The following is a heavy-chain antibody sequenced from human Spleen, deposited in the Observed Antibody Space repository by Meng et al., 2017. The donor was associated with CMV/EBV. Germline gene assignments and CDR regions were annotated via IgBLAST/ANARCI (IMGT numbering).Heavy chain of an antibody. CDR2: ISGSGGST. Sequence: GGSLRLSCAASGFTFSSYAMSWVRQAPGKGLEWVSAISGSGGSTYYADSVKGRFTISRDNAESSLFLQMNSLRAEDTAVYYCECSSSGYYYNGIDIWGQGTTVTVSS. CDR1: GFTFSSYA. D-gene: IGHD6-6*01. V-gene: IGHV3-23*01. CDR3: ECSSSGYYYNGIDI. J-gene: IGHJ6*02.